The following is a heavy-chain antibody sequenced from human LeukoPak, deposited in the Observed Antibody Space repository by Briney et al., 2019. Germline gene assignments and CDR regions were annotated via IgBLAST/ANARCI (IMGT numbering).Heavy chain of an antibody. CDR1: GFTVSSNY. V-gene: IGHV3-66*02. CDR2: IYSGGST. Sequence: GGSLRLSCAASGFTVSSNYMSWVRQAPGKGLEWVSVIYSGGSTYYADSVKGRFTISRDNSKNTPYLQMNSLRAEDTAVYYCARDRRYCSGGSCHNWFDYWGQGTLVTVSS. J-gene: IGHJ4*02. D-gene: IGHD2-15*01. CDR3: ARDRRYCSGGSCHNWFDY.